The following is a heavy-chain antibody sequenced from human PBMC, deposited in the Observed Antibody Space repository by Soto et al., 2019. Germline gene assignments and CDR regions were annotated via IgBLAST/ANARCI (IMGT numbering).Heavy chain of an antibody. CDR2: IWFDGSKD. CDR3: ARGPGSGTYYAWFDP. J-gene: IGHJ5*02. Sequence: PGGSLRLSCAASGFMFSTYGMHWVRLAPDKGLEWVAVIWFDGSKDYYADSVKGRFTISRDNSKNMVYMQMNSLRDEDTVIYYCARGPGSGTYYAWFDPWGQGTQVTVSS. CDR1: GFMFSTYG. D-gene: IGHD3-10*01. V-gene: IGHV3-33*01.